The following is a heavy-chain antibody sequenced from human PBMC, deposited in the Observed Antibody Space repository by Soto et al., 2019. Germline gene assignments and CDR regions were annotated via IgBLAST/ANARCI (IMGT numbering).Heavy chain of an antibody. CDR1: GFTFANYA. V-gene: IGHV3-23*01. D-gene: IGHD2-15*01. CDR2: ISGGGDGT. J-gene: IGHJ3*02. Sequence: EVQLLESGGCLVQPGGSLRLSCAASGFTFANYAMIWVRQAPGKGLEWVSTISGGGDGTYYADSVRGRFTISRENSRNTVYLQMNSLRGEDTAVYYCAKKGLGSLATYCSTGDCHYAFDIWGQGTMVTVSS. CDR3: AKKGLGSLATYCSTGDCHYAFDI.